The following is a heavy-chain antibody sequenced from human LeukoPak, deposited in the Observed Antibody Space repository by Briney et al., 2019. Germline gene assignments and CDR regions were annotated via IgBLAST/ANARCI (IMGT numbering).Heavy chain of an antibody. V-gene: IGHV3-21*01. CDR1: GFTFSSYS. Sequence: PGGSLRLSCAASGFTFSSYSMNWVRQAPGKGLECVSSISSSSSYIYYADSVKGRFTISRDNAKNSLYLQMNSLRAEDTAVYYCARDLTYSSGWYELDYWGQGTLVTVSS. D-gene: IGHD6-19*01. CDR2: ISSSSSYI. CDR3: ARDLTYSSGWYELDY. J-gene: IGHJ4*02.